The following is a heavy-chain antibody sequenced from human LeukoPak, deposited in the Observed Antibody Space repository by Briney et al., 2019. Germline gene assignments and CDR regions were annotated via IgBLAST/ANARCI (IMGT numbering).Heavy chain of an antibody. CDR2: IYYSGST. CDR3: ARDVAVGATGDY. Sequence: SETLSLTCTVSGGSISSSYYWGWIRQPPGKGLEWIGSIYYSGSTYYNPSLKSRVTISVDTSKNQFSLKLSSVTAADTAVYYCARDVAVGATGDYWGQGTLVTVSS. CDR1: GGSISSSYY. V-gene: IGHV4-39*07. D-gene: IGHD1-26*01. J-gene: IGHJ4*02.